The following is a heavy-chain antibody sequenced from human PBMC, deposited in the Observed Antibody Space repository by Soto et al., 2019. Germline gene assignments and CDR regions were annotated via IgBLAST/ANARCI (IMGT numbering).Heavy chain of an antibody. D-gene: IGHD3-22*01. J-gene: IGHJ6*02. CDR2: IYSGGST. V-gene: IGHV3-66*01. Sequence: GGSLRLSCAASGFTVSSNYMSWVRQAPGKGLEWVSVIYSGGSTYYADSVKGRFIISRDNSKNTLYLQMNSLRAEDTAVYYCARDRYYDSSGYYYYYYGMDVWGQGTTVTVSS. CDR3: ARDRYYDSSGYYYYYYGMDV. CDR1: GFTVSSNY.